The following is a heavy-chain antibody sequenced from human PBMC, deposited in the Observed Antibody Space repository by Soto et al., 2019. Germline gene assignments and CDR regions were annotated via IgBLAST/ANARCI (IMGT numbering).Heavy chain of an antibody. J-gene: IGHJ2*01. CDR3: ARESHDILTGPPSVWYFDH. Sequence: QVQLQQWGAGPLRPLETLSLTCGVSGGSFSGYYWAWIRQSPGKGLEWIGEINDRGSINYNPSLKSRVSISVDTTKNLYSLNLRSVTAPDTAVYYCARESHDILTGPPSVWYFDHWGRGTLVTVSS. D-gene: IGHD3-9*01. CDR1: GGSFSGYY. V-gene: IGHV4-34*01. CDR2: INDRGSI.